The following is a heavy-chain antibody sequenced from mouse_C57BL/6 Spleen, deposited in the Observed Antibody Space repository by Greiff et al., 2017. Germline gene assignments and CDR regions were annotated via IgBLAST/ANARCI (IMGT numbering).Heavy chain of an antibody. CDR2: ISNGGGST. Sequence: EVKLMESGGGLVQPGGSLKLSCAASGFTFSDYYMYWVRQTPEKRLEWVAYISNGGGSTYYPDTVKGRFTISRDNAKNTLYLQMSRLKSEDTAMYYCATVVERGYFDVWGTGTTVTVSS. V-gene: IGHV5-12*01. CDR3: ATVVERGYFDV. CDR1: GFTFSDYY. J-gene: IGHJ1*03. D-gene: IGHD1-1*01.